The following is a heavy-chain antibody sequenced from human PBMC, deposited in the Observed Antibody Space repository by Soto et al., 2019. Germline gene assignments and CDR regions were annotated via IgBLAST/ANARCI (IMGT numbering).Heavy chain of an antibody. V-gene: IGHV1-69*13. D-gene: IGHD3-10*01. J-gene: IGHJ6*02. CDR1: GGTFSSYA. CDR2: IIPIFGTA. Sequence: SVKVSCKASGGTFSSYAISWVRQAPGQGLEWMGGIIPIFGTASYAQKFQGRVTITADESTSTAYMELSSLRSEDTAVYYCARPLYGSGSYNNGLYYYGMDVWGQGTTVTVSS. CDR3: ARPLYGSGSYNNGLYYYGMDV.